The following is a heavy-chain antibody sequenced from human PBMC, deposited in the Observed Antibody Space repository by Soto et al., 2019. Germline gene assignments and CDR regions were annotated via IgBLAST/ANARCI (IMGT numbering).Heavy chain of an antibody. Sequence: SETLSLTCTVSGGSMSGSFWSWIRQPPGKGLEWIGYTYYSGNTDYNPSLKSRVTISVDTSKNQFSLKLSSVTAADTAVYYCARGAGYSSSWPFDPWGQGTLVTVSS. CDR2: TYYSGNT. D-gene: IGHD6-13*01. J-gene: IGHJ5*02. V-gene: IGHV4-59*01. CDR1: GGSMSGSF. CDR3: ARGAGYSSSWPFDP.